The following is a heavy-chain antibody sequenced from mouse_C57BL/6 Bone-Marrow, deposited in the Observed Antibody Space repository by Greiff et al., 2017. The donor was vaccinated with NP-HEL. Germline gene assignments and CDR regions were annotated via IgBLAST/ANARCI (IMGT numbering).Heavy chain of an antibody. Sequence: QVQLQQPGTELVKPGASVKLSCKASGYTFTSYWMHWVKQRPGQGLEWIGNINPSNGGTNYNEKFKSKATMTVDKSSSTAYMQLSSLTSEDSAVYYCATFITTVAYYFDYWGQGTTLTVSA. CDR3: ATFITTVAYYFDY. CDR2: INPSNGGT. D-gene: IGHD1-1*01. J-gene: IGHJ2*01. V-gene: IGHV1-53*01. CDR1: GYTFTSYW.